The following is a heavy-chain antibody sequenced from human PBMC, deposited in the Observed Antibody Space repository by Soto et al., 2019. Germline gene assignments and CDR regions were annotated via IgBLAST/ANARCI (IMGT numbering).Heavy chain of an antibody. CDR3: SSDVDSGEEDV. CDR2: IYFSGRT. J-gene: IGHJ6*02. Sequence: ETLSLTCTVSGGSVSGGSYYWNWIRQPPGKGLEWIGYIYFSGRTNYNPSLKSRVTISIDTSKNQFSLKLTSATAADTAVYYCSSDVDSGEEDVRGQRTTVTVSS. V-gene: IGHV4-61*01. D-gene: IGHD4-17*01. CDR1: GGSVSGGSYY.